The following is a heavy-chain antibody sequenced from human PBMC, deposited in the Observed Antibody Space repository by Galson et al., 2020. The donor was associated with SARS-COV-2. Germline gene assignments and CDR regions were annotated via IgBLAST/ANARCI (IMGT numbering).Heavy chain of an antibody. J-gene: IGHJ4*02. CDR2: ISYDGRNK. D-gene: IGHD5-18*01. CDR3: VTYWIQLWSRDY. Sequence: GESLKISCAASGFNFSNYAMHWVRQAPGKGLEWVALISYDGRNKYYADSVKGRFTMSRDNSKNTLYLQMNSLRAEDTAIYYCVTYWIQLWSRDYWGQGTLVTVSS. V-gene: IGHV3-30-3*01. CDR1: GFNFSNYA.